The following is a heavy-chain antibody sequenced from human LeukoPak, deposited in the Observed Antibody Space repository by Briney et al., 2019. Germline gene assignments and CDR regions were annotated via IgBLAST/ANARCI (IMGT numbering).Heavy chain of an antibody. CDR3: ARESTDGDYGSYFDY. V-gene: IGHV4-59*01. Sequence: SETLSLTCTVSGGSISSYYWSWIRQPPGKGLEWIGYIYYSGSTNYNPSLKSRVTISVDTSKNQFSLKLSSVTAADTAVYYCARESTDGDYGSYFDYWGQGTLVTVSS. CDR1: GGSISSYY. D-gene: IGHD4-17*01. CDR2: IYYSGST. J-gene: IGHJ4*02.